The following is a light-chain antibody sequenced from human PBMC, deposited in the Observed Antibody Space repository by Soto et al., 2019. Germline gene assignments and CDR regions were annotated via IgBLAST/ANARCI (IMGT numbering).Light chain of an antibody. CDR1: QAISTW. J-gene: IGKJ1*01. CDR3: QQANSFPRT. CDR2: AAS. Sequence: DIQMTQSPSSVSASVGDRVTITCRASQAISTWLAWYQQKPGKAPKLLIYAASNLQTGVPSRFSGSGSWTAFTLTISSLQPEDFATYYCQQANSFPRTFGQGTKVEIK. V-gene: IGKV1D-12*01.